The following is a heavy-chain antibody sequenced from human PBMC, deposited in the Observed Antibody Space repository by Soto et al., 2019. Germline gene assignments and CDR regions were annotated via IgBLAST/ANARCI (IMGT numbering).Heavy chain of an antibody. D-gene: IGHD3-22*01. J-gene: IGHJ6*02. CDR1: GYTFTSYY. V-gene: IGHV1-46*01. Sequence: ASVKVSCKASGYTFTSYYMHWVRQAPGQGLEWMGIINPSGGSTSYAQKFQGRVTMTRGTSTSTVYMELSSLRSEDTAVYYCARDRGRLSSGYRYYYYYGMDVWGQGTTVTVSS. CDR2: INPSGGST. CDR3: ARDRGRLSSGYRYYYYYGMDV.